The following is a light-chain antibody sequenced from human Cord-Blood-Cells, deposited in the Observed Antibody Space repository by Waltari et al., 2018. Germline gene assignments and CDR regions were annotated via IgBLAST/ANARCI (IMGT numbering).Light chain of an antibody. CDR2: DAS. J-gene: IGKJ5*01. CDR3: QQRSNWPIT. Sequence: EIVLTQSPATLSLSPGERATLSCRAGQSVSSYLAWYQQKPGQAPRLLIYDASNRATGIPARFSGSGSGTDFTLTISSLEPEDFVVYYCQQRSNWPITFGQGTRLEIK. V-gene: IGKV3-11*01. CDR1: QSVSSY.